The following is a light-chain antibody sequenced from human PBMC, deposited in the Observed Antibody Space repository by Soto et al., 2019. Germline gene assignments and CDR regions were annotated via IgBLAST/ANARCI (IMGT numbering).Light chain of an antibody. V-gene: IGKV1-5*03. Sequence: DIPMTQSPSTLSASVGDRVTITCRASQSINSWLAWYQQKAGKAPKLLISRASSLESGVPSRFSGSGSGTEFTLTISSLQPDDFATYYCQQYDSYPRTFGQGTKVEIK. CDR1: QSINSW. CDR3: QQYDSYPRT. J-gene: IGKJ1*01. CDR2: RAS.